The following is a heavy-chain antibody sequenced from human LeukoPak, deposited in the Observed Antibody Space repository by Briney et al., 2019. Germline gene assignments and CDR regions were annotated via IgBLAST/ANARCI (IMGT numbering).Heavy chain of an antibody. D-gene: IGHD1-26*01. CDR3: ARYRFVVGATDSFDM. V-gene: IGHV3-21*01. CDR1: GFIFNSHS. J-gene: IGHJ3*02. Sequence: GGSLRLSCAASGFIFNSHSMNWVRQAPGKGLEWVSSISSTSSYIYYADSVKSRFTISRDNAKNSLYLQMNSLRAEDTAVYYCARYRFVVGATDSFDMWGQGTTVTVSS. CDR2: ISSTSSYI.